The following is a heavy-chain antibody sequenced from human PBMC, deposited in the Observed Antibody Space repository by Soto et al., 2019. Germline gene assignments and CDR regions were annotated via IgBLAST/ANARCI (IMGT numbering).Heavy chain of an antibody. V-gene: IGHV3-30-3*01. Sequence: GSLRLSCAASGFTFSSYAMHWVRQAPGKGLEWVAVISYDGSNKYYADSVKGRFTISRDNSKNTLYLQMNSLRAEDTAVYYCARDLEKFGVVSSDGMDVWGQGTTVTVSS. CDR1: GFTFSSYA. CDR2: ISYDGSNK. J-gene: IGHJ6*02. CDR3: ARDLEKFGVVSSDGMDV. D-gene: IGHD3-3*01.